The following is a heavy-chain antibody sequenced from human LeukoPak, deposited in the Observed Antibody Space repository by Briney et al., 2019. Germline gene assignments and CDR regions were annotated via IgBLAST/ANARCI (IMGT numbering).Heavy chain of an antibody. CDR2: ISPYNGNT. Sequence: ASVKVSCKASGYTFTDYTITWVRQAPGQGLEWMGWISPYNGNTNFAQSLQGRVTMTTDTSTSTAYMELRTLKSDDTAVYYCAKTSGDHYDSSGYYDYWGQGALVTVSS. J-gene: IGHJ4*02. CDR3: AKTSGDHYDSSGYYDY. V-gene: IGHV1-18*01. CDR1: GYTFTDYT. D-gene: IGHD3-22*01.